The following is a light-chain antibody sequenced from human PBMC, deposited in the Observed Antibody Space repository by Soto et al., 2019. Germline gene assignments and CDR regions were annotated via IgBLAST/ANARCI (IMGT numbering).Light chain of an antibody. V-gene: IGLV2-14*01. Sequence: QSALTQPASVSGSPGQSITISCTGTSSDVGGSNYVSWYQQHPGKAPKLIISDVSYRPSGVSNRFSGSKSGNTASLTISGLQVEDEADYYCSSYTSSSTHVFGPGTKLTVL. J-gene: IGLJ1*01. CDR3: SSYTSSSTHV. CDR2: DVS. CDR1: SSDVGGSNY.